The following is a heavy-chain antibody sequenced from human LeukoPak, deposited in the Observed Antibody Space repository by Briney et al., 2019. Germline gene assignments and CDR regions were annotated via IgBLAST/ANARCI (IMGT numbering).Heavy chain of an antibody. Sequence: PSEGLSDSCVFPRGSHTRGSYYSGCTRPHPGKGLEWLVYIYYNGSPYYNPSLKSRITISAGTSKEQFSLKLGSVTTADKAGDYCAKGGYYYDSSGYFPLFDVWGQGTMVTVTS. CDR2: IYYNGSP. J-gene: IGHJ3*01. V-gene: IGHV4-31*11. D-gene: IGHD3-22*01. CDR3: AKGGYYYDSSGYFPLFDV. CDR1: RGSHTRGSYY.